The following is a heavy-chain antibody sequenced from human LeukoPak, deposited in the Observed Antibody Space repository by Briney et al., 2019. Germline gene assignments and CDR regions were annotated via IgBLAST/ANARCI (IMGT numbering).Heavy chain of an antibody. CDR2: IITIFGTA. Sequence: GASVKVSCKASGGTSSSYAISWVRQAPGQGLEWMGGIITIFGTANYAQKFQGRVTITADESTSTAYMELSSLRSEDTAVYYCAKIAAAGTAYFQHWGQGTLVTVSS. CDR3: AKIAAAGTAYFQH. D-gene: IGHD6-13*01. CDR1: GGTSSSYA. V-gene: IGHV1-69*13. J-gene: IGHJ1*01.